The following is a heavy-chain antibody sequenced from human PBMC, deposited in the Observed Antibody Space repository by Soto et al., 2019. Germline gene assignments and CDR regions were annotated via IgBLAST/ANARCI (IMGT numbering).Heavy chain of an antibody. CDR1: GASISSSACY. Sequence: SETLCLTCTVSGASISSSACYWGWIRQPPGKGLEYIGTIYYSGNSYYNPSLKSRVTMSVDTSKNQFSLKLSSVTAADTAIYYCARHHTISAYYYYMDVWGKATTVTVSS. CDR3: ARHHTISAYYYYMDV. CDR2: IYYSGNS. D-gene: IGHD2-2*01. J-gene: IGHJ6*03. V-gene: IGHV4-39*01.